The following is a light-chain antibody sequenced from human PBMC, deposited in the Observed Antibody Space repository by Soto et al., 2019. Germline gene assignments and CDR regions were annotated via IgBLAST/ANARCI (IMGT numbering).Light chain of an antibody. CDR1: DSDVGSYKL. J-gene: IGLJ3*02. CDR3: FAYAGRSTWV. Sequence: QSVLTQPASMSGSPGQSINISCTGTDSDVGSYKLVSWYQHFPGKAPRLMMSETSKLFSGTSDRFSSSKSGNTASLTISGLRAEDEADYYCFAYAGRSTWVFVGGTKVTVL. CDR2: ETS. V-gene: IGLV2-23*01.